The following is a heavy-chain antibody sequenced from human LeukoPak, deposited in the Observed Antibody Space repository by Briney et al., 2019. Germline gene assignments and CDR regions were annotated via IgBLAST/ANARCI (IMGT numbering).Heavy chain of an antibody. CDR3: ARGGIVAAADY. J-gene: IGHJ4*02. Sequence: SETLSLTCAVYGGSFSGYYWSWIRQPPGKGLEWIGEISHSVTTHYTPSLKTRVTISLDTSKNQFSLKLTSVTATDTAVYYCARGGIVAAADYWGQGTLVTVSS. CDR1: GGSFSGYY. D-gene: IGHD6-13*01. CDR2: ISHSVTT. V-gene: IGHV4-34*01.